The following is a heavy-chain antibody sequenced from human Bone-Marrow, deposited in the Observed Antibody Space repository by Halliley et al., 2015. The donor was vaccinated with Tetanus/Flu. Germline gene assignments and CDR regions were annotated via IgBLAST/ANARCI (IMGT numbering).Heavy chain of an antibody. Sequence: IYSGGSTSYADSVKGRFTISRDSSKNTLYLQMNSLRAEDTAVYYCARDNYDSSGYYCRWFDPWGQGTLVTVSS. V-gene: IGHV3-53*01. CDR3: ARDNYDSSGYYCRWFDP. CDR2: IYSGGST. J-gene: IGHJ5*02. D-gene: IGHD3-22*01.